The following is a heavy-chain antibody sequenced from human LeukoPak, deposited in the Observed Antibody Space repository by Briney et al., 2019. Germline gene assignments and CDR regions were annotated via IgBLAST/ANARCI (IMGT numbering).Heavy chain of an antibody. CDR2: MNPSSGNT. Sequence: ASVKVSCKASGYTFTSYDINWVRQATGQGLEWMGWMNPSSGNTGYAQKFQGRVTMTRNTSISTAYMELSSLRSEDTAVYYCARGLNVLRYFDWLPMDVWGQGTTVTVSS. CDR3: ARGLNVLRYFDWLPMDV. J-gene: IGHJ6*02. CDR1: GYTFTSYD. D-gene: IGHD3-9*01. V-gene: IGHV1-8*01.